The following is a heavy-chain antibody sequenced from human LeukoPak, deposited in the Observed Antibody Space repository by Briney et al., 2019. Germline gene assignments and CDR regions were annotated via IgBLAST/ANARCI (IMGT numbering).Heavy chain of an antibody. Sequence: GGSLRLSCRGSDFTFNAYWMTWVRQAPGKGLQWVANIKEDGSEIYYVDSVEGRFTISRDNAKNSVYLQMNSLRVDDTAVYYCATDRGWFVLDYWGQGSLVTVSS. J-gene: IGHJ4*02. D-gene: IGHD2-15*01. CDR3: ATDRGWFVLDY. V-gene: IGHV3-7*01. CDR2: IKEDGSEI. CDR1: DFTFNAYW.